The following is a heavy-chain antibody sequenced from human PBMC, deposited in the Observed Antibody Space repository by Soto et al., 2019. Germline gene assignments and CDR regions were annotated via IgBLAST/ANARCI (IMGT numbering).Heavy chain of an antibody. V-gene: IGHV5-51*01. CDR2: IYPGDSDT. Sequence: GESLKISCKGSGYSFTSYWIGWVRQMPGKGLEWMGIIYPGDSDTRYSPSFQGQVTISADKSISTAYLQWSSLKASDTAMYYCARRGYCSSTSCLDYYMDVWGKGTTVTVSS. CDR3: ARRGYCSSTSCLDYYMDV. J-gene: IGHJ6*03. D-gene: IGHD2-2*01. CDR1: GYSFTSYW.